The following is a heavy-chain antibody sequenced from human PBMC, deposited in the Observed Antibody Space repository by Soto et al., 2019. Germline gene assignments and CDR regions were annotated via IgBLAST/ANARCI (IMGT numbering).Heavy chain of an antibody. Sequence: PSETLSITGTVSVGSISGSYWSWIRQTPGKVLEWVGYIHYSGSTNYNPSLKSRVTMSVDSAKNQFSLQLSSVTAADTAVYFCTKYRRTDAEGYSFGYWGQGALVTVSS. CDR2: IHYSGST. D-gene: IGHD2-15*01. V-gene: IGHV4-59*01. CDR3: TKYRRTDAEGYSFGY. J-gene: IGHJ4*02. CDR1: VGSISGSY.